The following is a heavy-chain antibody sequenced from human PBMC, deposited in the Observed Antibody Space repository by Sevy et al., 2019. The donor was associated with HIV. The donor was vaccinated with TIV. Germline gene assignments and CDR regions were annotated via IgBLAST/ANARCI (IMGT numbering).Heavy chain of an antibody. D-gene: IGHD1-1*01. CDR2: ISNSGAGT. CDR3: GKRCTTGMTDWFDS. J-gene: IGHJ5*01. Sequence: GGSLRLSCAASGFTFSDYGMTWVRQAPGKGLECVSSISNSGAGTYYAVSVKGRFIISRDNSKNTVYLQMNSLRAEDTALYYCGKRCTTGMTDWFDSWGQGTLVTVSS. CDR1: GFTFSDYG. V-gene: IGHV3-23*01.